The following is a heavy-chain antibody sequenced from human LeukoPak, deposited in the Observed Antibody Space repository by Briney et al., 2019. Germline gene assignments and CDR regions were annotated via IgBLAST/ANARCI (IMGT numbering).Heavy chain of an antibody. Sequence: SETLSLTCTVSGGSTSTYYWSWIRQPPGKGLEWIGYIYYSGSTSYNPSLTSRVTISADTSKNQFSLKLSSVTAADTALYYCARYCSSTSCSDNAFDIWGQGTMVTVSS. J-gene: IGHJ3*02. D-gene: IGHD2-2*01. CDR1: GGSTSTYY. V-gene: IGHV4-59*01. CDR3: ARYCSSTSCSDNAFDI. CDR2: IYYSGST.